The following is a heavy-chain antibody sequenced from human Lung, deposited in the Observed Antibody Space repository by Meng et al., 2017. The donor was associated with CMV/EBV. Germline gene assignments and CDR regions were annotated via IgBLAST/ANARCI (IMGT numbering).Heavy chain of an antibody. CDR1: GYNFLNYD. CDR2: INPKSGNT. CDR3: GRSGGGWYGGGIDY. D-gene: IGHD6-19*01. J-gene: IGHJ4*02. Sequence: ASVXVSXKAAGYNFLNYDINWVRHSSGQGLEYMGWINPKSGNTDYARKFQGRVTFTRNTSINTAYMELSSLRSEDTALYYCGRSGGGWYGGGIDYWGQGALVTVSS. V-gene: IGHV1-8*01.